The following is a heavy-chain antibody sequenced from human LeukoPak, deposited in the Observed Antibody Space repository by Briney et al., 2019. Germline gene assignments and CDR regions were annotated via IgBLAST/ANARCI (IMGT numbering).Heavy chain of an antibody. CDR1: GFTFSTYW. V-gene: IGHV3-7*02. J-gene: IGHJ4*02. D-gene: IGHD3-10*01. CDR2: IKEDGSAT. CDR3: ATTGSGSYYNPGLFEY. Sequence: PGGSLRLSCAASGFTFSTYWMTWVRQAPGKGPEWVANIKEDGSATYYVDSVKGRFTISRDNAKKSLYLQMNSLRAEDTAVYYCATTGSGSYYNPGLFEYWGQGTLVTVSS.